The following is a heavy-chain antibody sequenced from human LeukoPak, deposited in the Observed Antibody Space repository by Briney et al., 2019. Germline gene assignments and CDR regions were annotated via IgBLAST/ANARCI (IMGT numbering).Heavy chain of an antibody. Sequence: GGSLRLSCAAYGFTFGGYSMTWVRQAPGKGLEWVANIKQDGSEKYYVASVKGRFTISRDNTNNSLYLQMSSLRAEDTAVYYCARDSLLQYGGNDCWGQGVLVTVSS. D-gene: IGHD4-23*01. CDR3: ARDSLLQYGGNDC. V-gene: IGHV3-7*01. CDR1: GFTFGGYS. J-gene: IGHJ4*02. CDR2: IKQDGSEK.